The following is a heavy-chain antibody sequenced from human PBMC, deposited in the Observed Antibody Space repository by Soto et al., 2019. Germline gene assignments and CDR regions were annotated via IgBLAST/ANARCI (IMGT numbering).Heavy chain of an antibody. J-gene: IGHJ6*02. CDR1: GGSISSGGYY. Sequence: QVQLQESGPGLVKPSQTLSLTCTVSGGSISSGGYYWSWIRQHPGKGLEWIGYIYYSGSTYYNPSLKSRVTISVDTSKNQFSLKLSSVTAADTAVYYCARDLISNYYYYYGMDVRGQGTTVTVSS. D-gene: IGHD3-10*01. CDR3: ARDLISNYYYYYGMDV. V-gene: IGHV4-31*03. CDR2: IYYSGST.